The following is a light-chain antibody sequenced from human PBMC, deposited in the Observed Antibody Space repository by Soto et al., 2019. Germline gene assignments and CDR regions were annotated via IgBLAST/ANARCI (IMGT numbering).Light chain of an antibody. CDR1: QSVSSY. CDR2: DAS. CDR3: QRRGNWPFT. Sequence: EIVLTQSPATLSLSPGERATLSCKASQSVSSYLAWYQQKPGQAPRLRIYDASNSATSIPARFSGSGSGTDFTLTISGLEREDFAVYYCQRRGNWPFTSGPVTKVDI. J-gene: IGKJ3*01. V-gene: IGKV3-11*01.